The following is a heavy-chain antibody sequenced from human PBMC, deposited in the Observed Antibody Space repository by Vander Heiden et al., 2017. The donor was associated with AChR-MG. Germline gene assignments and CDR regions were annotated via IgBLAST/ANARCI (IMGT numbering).Heavy chain of an antibody. CDR1: GFTFTSSA. CDR2: IVVGSGNT. D-gene: IGHD6-6*01. V-gene: IGHV1-58*01. CDR3: AADISSSSGSYDYYGMDV. Sequence: QMQLVQSGPEVKKPGTSVKVSCKASGFTFTSSAVQWVRQARGQRLEWIGGIVVGSGNTNYAQKFQERVTMTRDMSTSTAYMELSSLRSEDTAVYYCAADISSSSGSYDYYGMDVWGQGTTVTVSS. J-gene: IGHJ6*02.